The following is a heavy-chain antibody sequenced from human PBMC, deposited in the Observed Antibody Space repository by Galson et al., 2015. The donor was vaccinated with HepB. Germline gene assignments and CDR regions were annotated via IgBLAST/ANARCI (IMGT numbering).Heavy chain of an antibody. CDR2: ISYDGSNK. V-gene: IGHV3-30*18. D-gene: IGHD5-18*01. CDR1: GFTFSSYG. Sequence: SLRLSCAASGFTFSSYGMHWVRQAPGKGLEWVAVISYDGSNKYYADSVKGRFTISRDNSKNTLYLQMNSLRAEDTAVYYCAKDLGYSYGGLDYWGQGTLVTVSS. CDR3: AKDLGYSYGGLDY. J-gene: IGHJ4*02.